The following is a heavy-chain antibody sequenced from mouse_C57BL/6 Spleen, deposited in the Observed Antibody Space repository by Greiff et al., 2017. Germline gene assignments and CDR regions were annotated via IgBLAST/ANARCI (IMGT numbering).Heavy chain of an antibody. V-gene: IGHV5-9-1*02. D-gene: IGHD1-1*01. J-gene: IGHJ3*01. CDR1: GFTFSSYA. CDR3: TSYYYCSSWFAY. Sequence: EVKLVESGEGLVKPGGSLKLSCAASGFTFSSYAMSWVRPTPEKRLEWVAYIRSGGDYIYYADTVKGRFTISRDNARNPLYLHMSSLKSEDTAMYYCTSYYYCSSWFAYWGQGILVTVSA. CDR2: IRSGGDYI.